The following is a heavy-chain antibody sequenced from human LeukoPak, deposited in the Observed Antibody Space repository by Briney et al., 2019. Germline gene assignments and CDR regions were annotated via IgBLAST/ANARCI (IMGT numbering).Heavy chain of an antibody. CDR2: ISASGDRT. V-gene: IGHV3-23*01. CDR3: AKDRSLTLPTFERSGYYYY. D-gene: IGHD3-22*01. CDR1: GFTFSNFA. J-gene: IGHJ4*02. Sequence: PGGSQRLSCAASGFTFSNFAMNWVRQAPGKGLEWVSAISASGDRTYYADSVKGRFTISRDNSKNTLYLQMDSLRAEDTALYYCAKDRSLTLPTFERSGYYYYWGQGTLVTVSS.